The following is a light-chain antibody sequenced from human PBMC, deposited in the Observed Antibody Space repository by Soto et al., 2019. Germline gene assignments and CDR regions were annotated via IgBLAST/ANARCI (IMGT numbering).Light chain of an antibody. CDR1: QSVSSK. V-gene: IGKV3-15*01. CDR3: QQYNYWKT. Sequence: EIVMTQSPATLSVSPGERATLSCRASQSVSSKLAWYQQKPGQSPRLLIYGASTRATGIPARFSGSGSGTEFTLTISSLGSEDFAVYYCQQYNYWKTFGQGTKVEIK. CDR2: GAS. J-gene: IGKJ1*01.